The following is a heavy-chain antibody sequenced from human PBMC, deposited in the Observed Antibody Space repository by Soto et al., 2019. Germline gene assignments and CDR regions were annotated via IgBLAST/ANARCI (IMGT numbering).Heavy chain of an antibody. J-gene: IGHJ4*02. Sequence: ASVKVSCKASGYTFTRYYMHWVRQAPGQGLEWMGIINPSGGSTSYAQKFQGRVTMTRDTSTSTVYMELSSLRSEDTAVYYCARDPSVGEWWEGKGGYYFDYWGQGTLVTVSS. CDR1: GYTFTRYY. CDR3: ARDPSVGEWWEGKGGYYFDY. V-gene: IGHV1-46*01. CDR2: INPSGGST. D-gene: IGHD2-15*01.